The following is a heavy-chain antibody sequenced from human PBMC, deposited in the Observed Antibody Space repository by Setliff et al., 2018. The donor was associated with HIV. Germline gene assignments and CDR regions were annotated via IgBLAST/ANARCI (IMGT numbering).Heavy chain of an antibody. Sequence: PGGSLRLSCAVSGFNVSDAWMNWVRQGRGKGLEWIGLIKSKSDGGTMDFPAPVKGRFTISRDESKNTMYLEMTGLQPEDTAIYYCATSWGSQGWFDPWGQGTLVTVSS. V-gene: IGHV3-15*05. CDR3: ATSWGSQGWFDP. CDR1: GFNVSDAW. D-gene: IGHD3-16*01. CDR2: IKSKSDGGTM. J-gene: IGHJ5*02.